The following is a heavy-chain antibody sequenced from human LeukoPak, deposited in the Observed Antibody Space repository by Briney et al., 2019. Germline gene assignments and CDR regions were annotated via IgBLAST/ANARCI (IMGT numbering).Heavy chain of an antibody. CDR2: IYPGDSDT. D-gene: IGHD2-2*02. CDR1: GYSFTSYW. J-gene: IGHJ3*02. CDR3: ARQYIVVLPTVKPKTGAFDI. Sequence: GESLKISCKGSGYSFTSYWIGWVRQMPGKGLEWMGIIYPGDSDTRYSPSFQGQVTISADKSINTAYLQWSSLKASDTAMYYCARQYIVVLPTVKPKTGAFDIWGQGTMVTVSS. V-gene: IGHV5-51*01.